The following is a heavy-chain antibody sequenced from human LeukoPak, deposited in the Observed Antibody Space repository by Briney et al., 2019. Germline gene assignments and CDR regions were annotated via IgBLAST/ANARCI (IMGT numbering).Heavy chain of an antibody. V-gene: IGHV3-21*01. J-gene: IGHJ4*02. CDR2: ISSSSSYI. D-gene: IGHD3-10*01. Sequence: GGSLRLSCAASGFTFSTYSMNWVRQAPGKGLEWVSSISSSSSYIYYADSVKGRFTISRDNAKNSLYLQMNSLRAEDTAVYYCARDQGSYTMVRGVIGYWGQGTLVTVSS. CDR3: ARDQGSYTMVRGVIGY. CDR1: GFTFSTYS.